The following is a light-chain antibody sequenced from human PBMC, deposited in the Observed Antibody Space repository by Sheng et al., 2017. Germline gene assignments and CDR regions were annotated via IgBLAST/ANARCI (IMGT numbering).Light chain of an antibody. CDR2: EVT. J-gene: IGLJ2*01. Sequence: QSALTQPASVSGSPGQSITISCTGTSSDVGSYNFVSWYQQHPGKAPKLMIYEVTKRPSGVSNRFSGSKSGNTASLTISGLQADDEADYYCCSYADSSTLVFGGGTKVTVL. CDR3: CSYADSSTLV. CDR1: SSDVGSYNF. V-gene: IGLV2-23*02.